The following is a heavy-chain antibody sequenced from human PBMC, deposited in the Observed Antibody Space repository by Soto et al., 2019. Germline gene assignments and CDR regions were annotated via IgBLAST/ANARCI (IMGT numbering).Heavy chain of an antibody. Sequence: SETLSLTCTVSGGSISSSSSDYWGWIRQSPGKGLEWIGSIHYSGTTYYNPSLKSRVTISVDTSKNQFSLKVSSVTAADTAIYYCATQKEYRGDYWGQGTMVTVSS. CDR2: IHYSGTT. J-gene: IGHJ4*02. V-gene: IGHV4-39*01. CDR1: GGSISSSSSDY. D-gene: IGHD3-10*01. CDR3: ATQKEYRGDY.